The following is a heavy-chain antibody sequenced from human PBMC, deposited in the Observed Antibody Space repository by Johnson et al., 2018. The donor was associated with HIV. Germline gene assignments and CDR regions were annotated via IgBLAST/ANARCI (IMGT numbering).Heavy chain of an antibody. CDR2: ISGRGGST. V-gene: IGHV3-23*04. Sequence: VQLVESGGGLVQPGGSLRLSCAASGFTFRDFAMSWVRQAPGKGLEWVSVISGRGGSTYYADSVKGRFTIPRDNSKNTLYLQMNSLRAEDTAVYYCARDGRLAAAGAWGAFDIWGQGTMVTVSS. D-gene: IGHD6-13*01. CDR1: GFTFRDFA. J-gene: IGHJ3*02. CDR3: ARDGRLAAAGAWGAFDI.